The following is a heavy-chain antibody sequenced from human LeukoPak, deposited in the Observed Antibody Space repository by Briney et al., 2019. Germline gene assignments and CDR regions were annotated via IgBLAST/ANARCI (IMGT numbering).Heavy chain of an antibody. Sequence: ASVKVSCKASGYTFTSYDINWVRQATGQGLEWKGWMNPNSGNTGYAQKFQGRLTMTRDTSTSTVYMELSSLRSEDTAVYYCARDTDSSDTIPHYWGQGTLVTVSS. D-gene: IGHD3-22*01. CDR3: ARDTDSSDTIPHY. J-gene: IGHJ4*02. CDR1: GYTFTSYD. CDR2: MNPNSGNT. V-gene: IGHV1-8*01.